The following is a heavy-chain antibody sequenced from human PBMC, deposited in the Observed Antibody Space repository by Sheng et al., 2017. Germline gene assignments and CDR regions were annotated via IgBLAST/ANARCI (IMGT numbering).Heavy chain of an antibody. CDR1: GIAVSSNS. CDR3: ARDYDGFDL. Sequence: EVQLVESGGGLVQPGGSLRLSCAASGIAVSSNSMSWVRQAPGKGLEWVSVIYTGGRTYSADSLKARFTISRDKSKNTLYLQMNGLRTEDTAVYYCARDYDGFDLWGQGT. CDR2: IYTGGRT. J-gene: IGHJ3*01. V-gene: IGHV3-66*01.